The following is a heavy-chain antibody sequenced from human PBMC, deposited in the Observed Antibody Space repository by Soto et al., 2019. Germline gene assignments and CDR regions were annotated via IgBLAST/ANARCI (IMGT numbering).Heavy chain of an antibody. CDR2: ISGSGGST. CDR3: TTLTMILVHLDY. CDR1: GFTFSSYA. Sequence: GGSLRLSCAASGFTFSSYAMSWVRQAPGKGQEWVSAISGSGGSTYYADSVKGRFTISRDNSKNTLYLQMNSLKTEDKTVYYCTTLTMILVHLDYWGPGTLVTVSS. V-gene: IGHV3-23*01. J-gene: IGHJ4*02. D-gene: IGHD3-22*01.